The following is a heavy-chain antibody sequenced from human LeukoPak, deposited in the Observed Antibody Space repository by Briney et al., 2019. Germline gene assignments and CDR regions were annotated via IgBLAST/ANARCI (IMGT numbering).Heavy chain of an antibody. D-gene: IGHD2/OR15-2a*01. CDR3: ARVAVIYYYYMEV. CDR2: IRQDGSEQ. CDR1: GFTFSTYW. V-gene: IGHV3-7*01. Sequence: GGSLRLSCAASGFTFSTYWMSWVRQLPGKGLEWVANIRQDGSEQYYLDSVKGRFTISRDNAKHSLFLQMNSLRAEDTAVYYCARVAVIYYYYMEVWGKGTTVTVSS. J-gene: IGHJ6*03.